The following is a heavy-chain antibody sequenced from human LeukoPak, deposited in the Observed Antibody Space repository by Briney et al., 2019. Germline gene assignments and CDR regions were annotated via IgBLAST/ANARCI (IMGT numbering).Heavy chain of an antibody. D-gene: IGHD3-22*01. V-gene: IGHV1-69*05. CDR3: ARGGHYYDSSGYYHEDY. CDR2: IIPIFGTA. Sequence: SVKVSCKASGGTFSSYAISWVRQAPGQGLEWMGGIIPIFGTANYAQKLQGRVTMTTDTSTSTAYMELRSLRSDDTAVYYCARGGHYYDSSGYYHEDYWGQGTLVTVSS. CDR1: GGTFSSYA. J-gene: IGHJ4*02.